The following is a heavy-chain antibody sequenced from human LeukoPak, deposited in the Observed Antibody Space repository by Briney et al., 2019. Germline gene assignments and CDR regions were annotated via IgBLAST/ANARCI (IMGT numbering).Heavy chain of an antibody. CDR2: ISGSGGST. J-gene: IGHJ6*02. CDR3: AKSAGIAVAGIYYYGMDV. V-gene: IGHV3-23*01. D-gene: IGHD6-19*01. Sequence: GGSLRLSCAASGFTFSSYAMSWVRQAPGKGLEWVSAISGSGGSTYYADSVKGRFTISRDNSKNTLYLQMNSLRAEDTAVYYCAKSAGIAVAGIYYYGMDVWGQGTTVTVSS. CDR1: GFTFSSYA.